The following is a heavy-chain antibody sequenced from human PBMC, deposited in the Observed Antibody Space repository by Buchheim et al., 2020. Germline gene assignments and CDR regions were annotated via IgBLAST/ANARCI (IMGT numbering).Heavy chain of an antibody. CDR3: AAPSWIQSYGMDV. D-gene: IGHD5-18*01. CDR1: GFTFSNAW. V-gene: IGHV3-15*01. CDR2: IKSKTDGGTT. Sequence: EVQLVESGGGLVKPGGSLRLSCAASGFTFSNAWMSWVRQAPGKGLEWVGRIKSKTDGGTTDYAAPVKGRFTIPRDDPKNTLYLQMNSLKTENTAVYYCAAPSWIQSYGMDVWGQGTT. J-gene: IGHJ6*02.